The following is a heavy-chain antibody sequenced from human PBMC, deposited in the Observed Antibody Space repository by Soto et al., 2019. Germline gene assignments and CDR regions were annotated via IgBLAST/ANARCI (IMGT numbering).Heavy chain of an antibody. CDR1: GGFISSYY. J-gene: IGHJ4*02. CDR3: ARLLPRGYSGYNGGPRFDY. Sequence: SETLSLTCTVSGGFISSYYWSWIRQPPGKGLEWIGYIYYSGSTNYNPSLKSRVTISVDTSKNQFSLKLSSVTAADTAVYYCARLLPRGYSGYNGGPRFDYWGQGTLVTVSS. V-gene: IGHV4-59*08. CDR2: IYYSGST. D-gene: IGHD5-12*01.